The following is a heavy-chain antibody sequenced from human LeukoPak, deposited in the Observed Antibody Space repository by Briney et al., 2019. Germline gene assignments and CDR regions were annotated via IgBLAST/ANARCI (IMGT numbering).Heavy chain of an antibody. CDR2: ITGSGGGT. CDR3: ASVSRGAYSAYENSFDI. J-gene: IGHJ3*02. CDR1: QFKFNNYG. D-gene: IGHD5-12*01. V-gene: IGHV3-23*01. Sequence: GGSLRLSCATSQFKFNNYGMTWVRQAPGKGLEWVSSITGSGGGTQYADSVQGRFTISRDNSKNTLYLQMNSLRAEDTAVYFCASVSRGAYSAYENSFDIWGQGTMVTVSS.